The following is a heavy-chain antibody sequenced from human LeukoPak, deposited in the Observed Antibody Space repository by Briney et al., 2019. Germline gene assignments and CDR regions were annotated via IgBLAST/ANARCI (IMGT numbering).Heavy chain of an antibody. D-gene: IGHD2-21*01. CDR2: ISGSGGST. Sequence: GGSLRLSCAASGFTFSTCAMSWVRQAPGKGLEWVSAISGSGGSTYYADSVKGRFAISRDNAKSSLYLQMNSLRDEDTAVYYCARVWQDYSGVDYWGQGTLVTVSS. CDR3: ARVWQDYSGVDY. J-gene: IGHJ4*02. CDR1: GFTFSTCA. V-gene: IGHV3-23*01.